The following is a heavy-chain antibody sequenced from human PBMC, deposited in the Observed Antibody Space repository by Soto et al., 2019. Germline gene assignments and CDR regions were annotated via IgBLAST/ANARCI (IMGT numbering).Heavy chain of an antibody. CDR2: IRAYNGNT. J-gene: IGHJ3*02. V-gene: IGHV1-18*01. CDR1: GDTFTSYG. Sequence: ASVKVCCKASGDTFTSYGISWVRQAPGRGLEWMGWIRAYNGNTNYGQKLQGRVTMTTDTSTSKGYMVLKRMRSDDTAVSYCAIGGYSGRAFDIWAQGTMVTVSS. CDR3: AIGGYSGRAFDI. D-gene: IGHD5-12*01.